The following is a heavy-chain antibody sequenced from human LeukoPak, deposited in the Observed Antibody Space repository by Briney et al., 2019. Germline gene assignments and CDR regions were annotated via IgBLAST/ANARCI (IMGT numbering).Heavy chain of an antibody. Sequence: VASVKVSCKASGYTFTSYDINWVRQATGQGLERMGWMNPNSGNTGYAQKFQGRVTMTRNTSISTAYMELSSLRSEDTAVYYCASSTSWLYYYYGMGVWGQGTTVTVSS. J-gene: IGHJ6*02. CDR2: MNPNSGNT. CDR3: ASSTSWLYYYYGMGV. CDR1: GYTFTSYD. D-gene: IGHD2-2*01. V-gene: IGHV1-8*01.